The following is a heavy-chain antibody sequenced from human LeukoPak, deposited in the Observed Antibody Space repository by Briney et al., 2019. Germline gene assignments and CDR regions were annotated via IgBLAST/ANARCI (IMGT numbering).Heavy chain of an antibody. CDR3: ARSRTSWFDP. V-gene: IGHV4-59*01. Sequence: SETLSLTCTVSGGSISSYYWSWIRQPPGKGLEWIGYIYYSGSTNYNPSLKSRVTISVDTSKNQFSLKLSSVTAADTAVYYCARSRTSWFDPWGQGTLVTVSS. CDR1: GGSISSYY. CDR2: IYYSGST. J-gene: IGHJ5*02. D-gene: IGHD2-2*01.